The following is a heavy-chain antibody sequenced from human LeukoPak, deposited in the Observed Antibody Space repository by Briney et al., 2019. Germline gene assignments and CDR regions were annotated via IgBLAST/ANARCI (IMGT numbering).Heavy chain of an antibody. CDR3: AKDFNWHSPNYFDS. CDR1: GFTFSDYW. Sequence: PGGSLRLSCAASGFTFSDYWMSWVRQAPGKGLEWVADINQDETEKNHVDSVRGRFTISRDNSKNTLYLQMNSLRAEDTAVYYCAKDFNWHSPNYFDSWGQGTLVTVSS. V-gene: IGHV3-7*01. D-gene: IGHD1-7*01. CDR2: INQDETEK. J-gene: IGHJ4*02.